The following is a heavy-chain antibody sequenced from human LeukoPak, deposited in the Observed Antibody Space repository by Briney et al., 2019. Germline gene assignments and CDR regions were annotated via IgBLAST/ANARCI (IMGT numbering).Heavy chain of an antibody. CDR3: ARDDGFKYYYGSSYYYYGMDV. Sequence: ASVKVSCKASGGTFSSYAISWVRQAPGQGLEWMGGIIPIFGTASYAQKFQGRVTITADESTSTAYMELSSLRSEDTAAYYCARDDGFKYYYGSSYYYYGMDVWGQGTTVTVSS. V-gene: IGHV1-69*13. CDR1: GGTFSSYA. J-gene: IGHJ6*02. D-gene: IGHD3-10*01. CDR2: IIPIFGTA.